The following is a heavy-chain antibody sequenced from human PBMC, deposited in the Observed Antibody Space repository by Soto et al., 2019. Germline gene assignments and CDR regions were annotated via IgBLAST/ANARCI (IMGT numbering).Heavy chain of an antibody. Sequence: PSETLSLTCAVSGGSISSGGYSWSWIRQPPGKGLEWIGYIYYRANPNYNPSLKSRVTISQDTSKNQFSLKLSSVTAADTAAYYCARHYGDGYDYVDYWGQGTLVTVSS. V-gene: IGHV4-61*08. CDR1: GGSISSGGYS. CDR3: ARHYGDGYDYVDY. J-gene: IGHJ4*02. D-gene: IGHD5-12*01. CDR2: IYYRANP.